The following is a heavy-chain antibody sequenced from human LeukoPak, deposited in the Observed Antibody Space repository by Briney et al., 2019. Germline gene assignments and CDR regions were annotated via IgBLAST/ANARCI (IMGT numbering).Heavy chain of an antibody. D-gene: IGHD2-15*01. CDR3: ARDPGHIVVVVAVTRSYYFDY. J-gene: IGHJ4*02. CDR1: GYTFTSYY. V-gene: IGHV1-46*01. Sequence: ASVKVSCKASGYTFTSYYMHWVRQARGQGLEWMGIINPSGGSTSYAQKFQGRVTMTRDTSTSTVYMELSSLRSEDTAVYYCARDPGHIVVVVAVTRSYYFDYWRQGTLVTVSS. CDR2: INPSGGST.